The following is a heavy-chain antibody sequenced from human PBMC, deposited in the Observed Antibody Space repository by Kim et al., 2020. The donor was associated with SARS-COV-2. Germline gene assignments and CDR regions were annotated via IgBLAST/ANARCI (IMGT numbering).Heavy chain of an antibody. CDR1: GFSVRNNY. CDR3: AREEGAYAMD. J-gene: IGHJ4*01. Sequence: GGSLRLSCEVLGFSVRNNYMTWVRQAPGKGLEWVSTITTGGYTYSADSVKDRFTVSRDSSQNTLYLQMDRLRGEDTAVYYCAREEGAYAMDWGHGALVTVS. CDR2: ITTGGYT. V-gene: IGHV3-53*01. D-gene: IGHD5-12*01.